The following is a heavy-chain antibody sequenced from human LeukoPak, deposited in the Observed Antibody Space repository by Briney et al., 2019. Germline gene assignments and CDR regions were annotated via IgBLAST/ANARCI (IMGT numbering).Heavy chain of an antibody. Sequence: PGGSLRLSCAASGFTFSSYWMTWVRQVPGKGLEWVANIKQDGSEKYYVDSVKGRFTISRDSAKSSLYLQMNSLRAEDTAVYYCARPSNYYYMDVWGKGTTVTISS. CDR2: IKQDGSEK. J-gene: IGHJ6*03. CDR1: GFTFSSYW. V-gene: IGHV3-7*01. CDR3: ARPSNYYYMDV.